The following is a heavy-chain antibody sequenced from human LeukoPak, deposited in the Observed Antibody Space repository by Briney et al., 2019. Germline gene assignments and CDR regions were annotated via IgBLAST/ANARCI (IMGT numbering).Heavy chain of an antibody. Sequence: GGSLRLSCAASGFTFSSYGMHWVRQAPGKGLVWVAFIRYDGSNKYYADSVKGRFTISRDNSKNTLYLQMNSLRAEDTAVYYCAKDSYGDYEGYYFDYWGQGTLVTVSS. CDR2: IRYDGSNK. D-gene: IGHD4-17*01. CDR3: AKDSYGDYEGYYFDY. CDR1: GFTFSSYG. J-gene: IGHJ4*02. V-gene: IGHV3-30*02.